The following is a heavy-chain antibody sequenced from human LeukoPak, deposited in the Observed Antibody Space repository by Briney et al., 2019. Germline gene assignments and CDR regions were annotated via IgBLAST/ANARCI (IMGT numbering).Heavy chain of an antibody. V-gene: IGHV4-59*06. CDR2: IYYSGST. Sequence: SETLSLTCTVSGGSISSYYWSWIRQPPGKGLEWIGYIYYSGSTYYNPSLKSRVTISVDTSKNQFSLKLSSVTAADTAVYYCARAPGSSSWYILGYWGQGTLVTVSS. J-gene: IGHJ4*02. CDR3: ARAPGSSSWYILGY. CDR1: GGSISSYY. D-gene: IGHD6-13*01.